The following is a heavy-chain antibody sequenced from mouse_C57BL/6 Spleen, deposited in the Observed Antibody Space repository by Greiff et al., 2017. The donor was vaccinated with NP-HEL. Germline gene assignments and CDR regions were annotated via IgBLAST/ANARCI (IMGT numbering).Heavy chain of an antibody. J-gene: IGHJ1*03. CDR1: GYAFTNYL. Sequence: QVQLQQSGAELVRPGTSVKVSCKASGYAFTNYLIEWVKQRPGQGLEWIGVINPGSGGTNYNEKFKGKATLTADKSSSTAYMQLSSLTSEDSAVYFCARLHYGNYDYWYFDVWGTGTTVTVSS. CDR2: INPGSGGT. V-gene: IGHV1-54*01. D-gene: IGHD2-1*01. CDR3: ARLHYGNYDYWYFDV.